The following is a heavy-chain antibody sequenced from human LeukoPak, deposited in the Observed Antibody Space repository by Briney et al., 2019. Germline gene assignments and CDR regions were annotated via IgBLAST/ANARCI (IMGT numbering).Heavy chain of an antibody. Sequence: GGSLRLSCAASGFTFSSYSMNWVRQAPGKGLEWVSSISSSSSYIYYADSVKGRFTISRDNAKNSLYLQMSSLRAEDTAVYYCARDRGGGHMDVWGKGTTVTISS. V-gene: IGHV3-21*01. CDR2: ISSSSSYI. CDR1: GFTFSSYS. CDR3: ARDRGGGHMDV. J-gene: IGHJ6*03. D-gene: IGHD2-15*01.